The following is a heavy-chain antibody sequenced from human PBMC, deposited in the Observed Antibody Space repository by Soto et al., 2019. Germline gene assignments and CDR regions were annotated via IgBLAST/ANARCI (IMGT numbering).Heavy chain of an antibody. J-gene: IGHJ4*02. CDR1: GGTFSSYA. Sequence: SVKVSCKASGGTFSSYAISWVRQAPGQGLEWMGGIIPIFGTANYAQKFQGRVTITADESTSTAYMELSSLRSEDTAVYYCARESTAASPLYYFDYWGQGTQVTVSS. CDR3: ARESTAASPLYYFDY. CDR2: IIPIFGTA. V-gene: IGHV1-69*13. D-gene: IGHD2-15*01.